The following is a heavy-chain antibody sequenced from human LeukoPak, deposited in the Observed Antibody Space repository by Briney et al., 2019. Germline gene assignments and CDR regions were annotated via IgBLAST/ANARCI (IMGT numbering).Heavy chain of an antibody. V-gene: IGHV1-18*01. CDR3: AVMVYAENWFDP. Sequence: ASVKVSCKASGYTFTSYGISWVRQAPGQGLEWMGWISAYNGNTNYAQKLQGRVTMTTDTSTSTAYMELRSLRSDDTAVYYCAVMVYAENWFDPWGQGILVTVSS. CDR1: GYTFTSYG. CDR2: ISAYNGNT. J-gene: IGHJ5*02. D-gene: IGHD2-8*01.